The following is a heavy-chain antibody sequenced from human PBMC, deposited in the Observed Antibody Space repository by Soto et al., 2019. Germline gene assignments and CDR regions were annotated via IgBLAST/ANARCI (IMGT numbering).Heavy chain of an antibody. CDR1: GGSISSSSYY. Sequence: SETLSLTCTVSGGSISSSSYYWGWIRQPPGKRLEWIGSIYYSGSTYYNPSLKNRVNKSVNTSKNQYTLKLNSETAADTAMKYCAGHQNYYGSGSYYNMEENWFDPWGQGTLVT. V-gene: IGHV4-39*01. D-gene: IGHD3-10*01. J-gene: IGHJ5*02. CDR2: IYYSGST. CDR3: AGHQNYYGSGSYYNMEENWFDP.